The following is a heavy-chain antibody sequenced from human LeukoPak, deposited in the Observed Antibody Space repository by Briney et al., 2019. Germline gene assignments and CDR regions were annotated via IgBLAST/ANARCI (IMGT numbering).Heavy chain of an antibody. CDR3: ARDAAYFDSSGYSPDPLDY. J-gene: IGHJ4*02. V-gene: IGHV3-21*01. Sequence: AGSLSLSCAASGFSFSAYNINWVRQAPGKGLEWVSCINTGGAHSYYTDSVRGRFTISRDNAKNSVYLQMNSLRAEDTAVYYCARDAAYFDSSGYSPDPLDYWGQGTLVSVSS. D-gene: IGHD3-22*01. CDR2: INTGGAHS. CDR1: GFSFSAYN.